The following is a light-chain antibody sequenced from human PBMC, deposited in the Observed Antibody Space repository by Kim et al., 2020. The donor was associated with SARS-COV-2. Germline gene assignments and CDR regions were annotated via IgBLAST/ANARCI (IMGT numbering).Light chain of an antibody. Sequence: GQTVRITCKGDSLRNYYDSWYQQKPRQAPVVVIYGRNDRPSGIPDRFSGSNSGNTASLTITGAQAEDEADYYCNSRDSSGNHLVFGGGTQLTVL. CDR3: NSRDSSGNHLV. J-gene: IGLJ3*02. V-gene: IGLV3-19*01. CDR2: GRN. CDR1: SLRNYY.